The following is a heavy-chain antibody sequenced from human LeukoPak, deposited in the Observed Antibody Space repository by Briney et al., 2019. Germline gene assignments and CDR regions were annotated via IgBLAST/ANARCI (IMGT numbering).Heavy chain of an antibody. CDR3: ARDRQQLGNFDY. V-gene: IGHV3-21*01. J-gene: IGHJ4*02. Sequence: PGGSLRLSCAASGFTFSSYSMNWVRQAPGKGLEWVSSISSSSSYIYYADSVKGRFTISRDNAKNSLYLQMNSLRAEDTAVYYCARDRQQLGNFDYWGQGTLVTVSS. CDR1: GFTFSSYS. D-gene: IGHD6-13*01. CDR2: ISSSSSYI.